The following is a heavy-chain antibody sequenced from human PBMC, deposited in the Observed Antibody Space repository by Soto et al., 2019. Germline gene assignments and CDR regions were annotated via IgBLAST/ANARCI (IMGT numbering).Heavy chain of an antibody. CDR3: AQTVPATNY. D-gene: IGHD6-19*01. Sequence: EVQLLEFGGGLVQPGGSLRVSCAASGFTFSNYAMSWVRQAPGKGLEWVSAISGGGDTTYYADSVKGRFTISRDNSKNTLYLQMNSLRAEDTALYYCAQTVPATNYWGQGTLVTVSS. J-gene: IGHJ4*02. V-gene: IGHV3-23*01. CDR2: ISGGGDTT. CDR1: GFTFSNYA.